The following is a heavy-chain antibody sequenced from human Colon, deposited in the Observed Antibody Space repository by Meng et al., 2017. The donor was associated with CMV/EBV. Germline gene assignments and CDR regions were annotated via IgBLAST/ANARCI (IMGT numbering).Heavy chain of an antibody. CDR3: ARGTPTGTTEPDDY. Sequence: ASGFTVSTKYMSWVRQAPGKGLEWVSVIYSSGGTYYADSVKGRFAISRDNSKNTPYLQMNSLRVEDTAVYYCARGTPTGTTEPDDYWGQGTLVTVSS. J-gene: IGHJ4*02. CDR2: IYSSGGT. V-gene: IGHV3-53*01. D-gene: IGHD1-1*01. CDR1: GFTVSTKY.